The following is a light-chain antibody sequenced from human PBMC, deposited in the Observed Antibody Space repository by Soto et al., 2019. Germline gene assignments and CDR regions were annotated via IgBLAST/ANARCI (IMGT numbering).Light chain of an antibody. J-gene: IGLJ2*01. CDR3: SSYTKSSTLK. V-gene: IGLV2-14*01. CDR1: SSDVGGYKY. Sequence: QSVLTQPASVSGSPGQSIAISCTGTSSDVGGYKYVSWYQHHPGKAPKLMIYEVSNRPSGVSDRFSGSKSGNTASLTISGLQAEDEADYYCSSYTKSSTLKFGGGTKLTVL. CDR2: EVS.